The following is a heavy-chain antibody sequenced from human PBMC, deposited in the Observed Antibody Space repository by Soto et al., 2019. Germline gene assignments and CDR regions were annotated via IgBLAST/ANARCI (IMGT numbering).Heavy chain of an antibody. CDR3: ARGHRGAVAGTHFDY. CDR2: IIPIFGTA. CDR1: GGTFSRHA. V-gene: IGHV1-69*01. J-gene: IGHJ4*02. Sequence: QVQLVQSGAEVRKPGSSVKVSCKASGGTFSRHAISWVRQAPGQGLEWMGGIIPIFGTANHAQKFQGRVTIIADESTSTVYMELSSLRSEDTAMYYCARGHRGAVAGTHFDYWGQGTLVTVSS. D-gene: IGHD6-19*01.